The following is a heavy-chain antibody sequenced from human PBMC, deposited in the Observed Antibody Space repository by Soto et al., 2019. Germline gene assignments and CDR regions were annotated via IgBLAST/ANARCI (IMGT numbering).Heavy chain of an antibody. Sequence: QVQLVQSGAEVKRPGASVKVSCKASGYTFTNYYMHWVRQAPGQGLEWMGVIHYSGATPTYAQNFQRRVTMARDPSTSTVYVELSILTSDPTSVYYCARVGPDFATIGTFYYCGQATLFPFSS. CDR1: GYTFTNYY. D-gene: IGHD1-7*01. CDR3: ARVGPDFATIGTFYY. CDR2: IHYSGATP. V-gene: IGHV1-46*01. J-gene: IGHJ4*02.